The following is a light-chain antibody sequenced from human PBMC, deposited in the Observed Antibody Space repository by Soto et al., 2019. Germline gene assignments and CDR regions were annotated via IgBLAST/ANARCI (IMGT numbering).Light chain of an antibody. CDR2: DVS. V-gene: IGLV2-14*01. CDR3: SSYTSSTSGV. CDR1: SSDVGDYNY. J-gene: IGLJ1*01. Sequence: QSALTQPASVSGSPGQSITISCTGTSSDVGDYNYVSWYQQHPGKAPKLMIYDVSNRPSGVSNRFSGSKSGSTASLTISGLQAEDAADYYCSSYTSSTSGVFGTGTKLTVL.